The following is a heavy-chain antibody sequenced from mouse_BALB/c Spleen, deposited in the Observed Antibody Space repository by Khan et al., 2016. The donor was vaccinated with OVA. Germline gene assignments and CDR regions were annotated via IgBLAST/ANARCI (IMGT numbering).Heavy chain of an antibody. CDR2: INTYTGEP. J-gene: IGHJ1*01. V-gene: IGHV9-3-1*01. Sequence: QIQLVQSGPELKKPGETVKISCKASGYTFTNYGMNWVKQAPGKGLKWMGWINTYTGEPTYADDFKGRFAFSLETSASTAYLQINNLKNEDTAKYFCARMNPYWCFDLWGAGPPVTVSS. CDR1: GYTFTNYG. CDR3: ARMNPYWCFDL.